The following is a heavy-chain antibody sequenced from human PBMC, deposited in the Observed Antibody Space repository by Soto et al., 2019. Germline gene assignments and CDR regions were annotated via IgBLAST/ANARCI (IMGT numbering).Heavy chain of an antibody. CDR3: MLGSGWKDFDY. CDR2: IYYSGST. J-gene: IGHJ4*02. Sequence: QLQLQESSLGLVKPSETLSLTCTVSGGSITSSSYYWGWIRQPPGKGLEWIGNIYYSGSTYYNPSLKSRVTISVDTSKNQFSLKLSSVTAADTAVYYCMLGSGWKDFDYWGQGTLVTVSS. CDR1: GGSITSSSYY. D-gene: IGHD3-22*01. V-gene: IGHV4-39*01.